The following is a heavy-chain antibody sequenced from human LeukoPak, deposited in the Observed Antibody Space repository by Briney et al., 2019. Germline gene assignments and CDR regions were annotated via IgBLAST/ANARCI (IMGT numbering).Heavy chain of an antibody. CDR1: GFTFSSYS. Sequence: GGSLRLSCAASGFTFSSYSMNWVRQAPGKGLEWVSYISSSSSTIYYADSVKGRFTISRDNSKNTLYLQMNSLRAEDTAVYYCAKVGEYYDFWSGYSDYWGQGTLVTVSS. D-gene: IGHD3-3*01. CDR2: ISSSSSTI. V-gene: IGHV3-48*01. CDR3: AKVGEYYDFWSGYSDY. J-gene: IGHJ4*02.